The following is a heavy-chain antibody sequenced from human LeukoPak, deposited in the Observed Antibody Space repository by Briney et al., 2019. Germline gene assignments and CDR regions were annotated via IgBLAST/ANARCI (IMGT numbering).Heavy chain of an antibody. D-gene: IGHD3-10*01. CDR1: GFTFSNYW. J-gene: IGHJ4*02. CDR3: ARYRGGDF. Sequence: GGSLRLSCAASGFTFSNYWMTWVRQAPGKGLEWVANIKEDGTDKYYVDSVKGRFTISRDNAKNSLFPQMDSLRAEDTAVYYCARYRGGDFWGQGTLVTVSS. CDR2: IKEDGTDK. V-gene: IGHV3-7*04.